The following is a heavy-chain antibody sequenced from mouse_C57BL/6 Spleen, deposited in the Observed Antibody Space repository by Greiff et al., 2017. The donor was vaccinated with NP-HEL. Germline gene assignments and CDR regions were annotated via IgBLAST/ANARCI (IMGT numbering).Heavy chain of an antibody. V-gene: IGHV5-4*01. CDR3: ARDHYDGYLFAY. CDR2: ISDGGSYT. Sequence: EVQRVESGGGLVKPGGSLKLSCAASGFTFSSYAMSWVRQTPEKRLEWVATISDGGSYTYYPANVKGRFTISRDNAKNNLYLQMSHLKSEDTAMYYCARDHYDGYLFAYWGQGTLVTVSA. D-gene: IGHD2-3*01. CDR1: GFTFSSYA. J-gene: IGHJ3*01.